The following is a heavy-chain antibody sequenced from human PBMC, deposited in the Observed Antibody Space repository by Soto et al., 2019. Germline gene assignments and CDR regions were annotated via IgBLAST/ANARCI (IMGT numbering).Heavy chain of an antibody. CDR1: GGSISSGDYY. V-gene: IGHV4-30-4*01. D-gene: IGHD5-12*01. Sequence: QVQLQESGPGLVKPSQTLSLTGTVSGGSISSGDYYWSWIRQPPGKGLEWIGYIYYSGSTYYNPFLKSRVTTPVDTSKHQFAQKLSSVTAADTAVYYCAGDGSRSHDGFDIWGQGTMVTVSS. CDR3: AGDGSRSHDGFDI. J-gene: IGHJ3*02. CDR2: IYYSGST.